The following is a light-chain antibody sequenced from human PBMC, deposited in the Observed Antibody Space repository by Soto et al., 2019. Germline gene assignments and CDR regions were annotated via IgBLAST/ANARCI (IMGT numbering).Light chain of an antibody. Sequence: EIVLTQSPSTLSLSPGERATLSCRASQGLSSSLAWYQQKPGQPPRLLIYDASNRATGIPARFSGSGSGTDFTLTITSLEPEDFAVYYCQQHSDSPIFGQGTRLEIK. CDR2: DAS. CDR3: QQHSDSPI. V-gene: IGKV3-11*01. CDR1: QGLSSS. J-gene: IGKJ5*01.